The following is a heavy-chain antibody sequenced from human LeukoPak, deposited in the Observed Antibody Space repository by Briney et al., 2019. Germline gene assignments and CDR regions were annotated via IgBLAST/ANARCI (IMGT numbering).Heavy chain of an antibody. Sequence: PGGSLRLSCVASGFTLSSRSMNWVRQTPGKGLEWLSRIWDRSDSIYYADSVRGRFTISADNAKNSLYLQMSDPRDEDTAVYYCARVPTVATTPPFDYWGQGTLVTVSS. CDR1: GFTLSSRS. CDR2: IWDRSDSI. D-gene: IGHD5-12*01. CDR3: ARVPTVATTPPFDY. V-gene: IGHV3-48*02. J-gene: IGHJ4*02.